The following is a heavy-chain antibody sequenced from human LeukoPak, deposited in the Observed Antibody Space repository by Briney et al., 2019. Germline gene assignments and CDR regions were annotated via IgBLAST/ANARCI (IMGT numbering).Heavy chain of an antibody. Sequence: LSLTCTVSGGSISSYYWSWIRQPAGKGLEWIGRIYTSGSTNYNPSLKSRVTMSVDTSKNQFSLKLSSVTAADTAVYYCARGLAAAGTGVWFDPWGQGTLVTVSS. D-gene: IGHD6-13*01. J-gene: IGHJ5*02. CDR1: GGSISSYY. CDR2: IYTSGST. CDR3: ARGLAAAGTGVWFDP. V-gene: IGHV4-4*07.